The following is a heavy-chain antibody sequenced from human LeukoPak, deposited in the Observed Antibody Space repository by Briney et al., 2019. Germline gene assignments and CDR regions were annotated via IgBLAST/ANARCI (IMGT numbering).Heavy chain of an antibody. CDR3: ARSIHYYDSSGYYYHFDY. J-gene: IGHJ4*02. Sequence: SETLSLTCGVSGYSISNSNWWGWIRQPPGKGLEWIGYIDYGGSTNYNPSLKSRATVSVDTSKNQFSLKLSSVTAADTAVYYCARSIHYYDSSGYYYHFDYWGQGTLVTVSS. CDR1: GYSISNSNW. D-gene: IGHD3-22*01. CDR2: IDYGGST. V-gene: IGHV4-28*01.